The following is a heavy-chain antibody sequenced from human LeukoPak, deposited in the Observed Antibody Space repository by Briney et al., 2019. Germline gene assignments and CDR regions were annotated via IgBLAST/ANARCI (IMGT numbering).Heavy chain of an antibody. CDR2: IIPILGIA. Sequence: ASVKVSCKASVGTFSSYAISWVRQAPGQGLEWMGRIIPILGIANYAQKFQGRVTITADKSTSTAYMELSSLRSEDTAVYYCASPRAVYYYGSGSSVHDAFDIWGQGTMVTVSS. J-gene: IGHJ3*02. CDR3: ASPRAVYYYGSGSSVHDAFDI. CDR1: VGTFSSYA. D-gene: IGHD3-10*01. V-gene: IGHV1-69*04.